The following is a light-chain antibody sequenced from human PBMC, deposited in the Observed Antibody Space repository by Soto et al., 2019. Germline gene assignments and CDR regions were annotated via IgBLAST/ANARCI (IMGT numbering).Light chain of an antibody. CDR3: QQRTNWPLT. V-gene: IGKV3D-20*02. Sequence: ELVLTQSPVTLSLSPGDIATHSCRASQSVSSSYLAWYQQKPGQAPRLLIYGASNRATGIPARFSGSGSGTDFTLTISSLEPEDFAVYYCQQRTNWPLTFGGGTKVDIK. CDR2: GAS. J-gene: IGKJ4*01. CDR1: QSVSSSY.